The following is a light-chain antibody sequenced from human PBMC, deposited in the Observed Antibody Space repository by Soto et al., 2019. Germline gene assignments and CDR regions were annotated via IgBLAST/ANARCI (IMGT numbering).Light chain of an antibody. J-gene: IGLJ3*02. Sequence: QSALTQPPSASGSPGQSVTISCTGTSSDVGAYNYVSWYQQHPGKAPKLVIYEVTKRPSGVPDRFSGSKSANTASLTVSGLQAEDEADYYCSSFASSSTRVFGGGTKLTVL. CDR2: EVT. V-gene: IGLV2-8*01. CDR1: SSDVGAYNY. CDR3: SSFASSSTRV.